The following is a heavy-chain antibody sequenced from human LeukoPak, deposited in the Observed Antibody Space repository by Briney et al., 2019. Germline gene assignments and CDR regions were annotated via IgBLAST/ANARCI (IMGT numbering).Heavy chain of an antibody. V-gene: IGHV4-31*03. CDR3: ASTHCASPSCYSYYYSGLDV. J-gene: IGHJ6*02. CDR2: IYNTGSA. CDR1: GGSISNGDHY. D-gene: IGHD2-2*01. Sequence: SETLSLTCTVSGGSISNGDHYWSWIRQHPGQGLEWIGHIYNTGSAYYNPSLMSRVSISIDTSENQFSLKLSSVTAADTAVYYCASTHCASPSCYSYYYSGLDVWGQGTTVIVSS.